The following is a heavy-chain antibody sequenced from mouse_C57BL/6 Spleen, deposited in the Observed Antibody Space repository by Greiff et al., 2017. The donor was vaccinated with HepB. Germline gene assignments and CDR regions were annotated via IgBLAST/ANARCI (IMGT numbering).Heavy chain of an antibody. Sequence: VQLKESGAELVRPGASVKLSCTASGFNIKDDYMHWVKQRPEQGLEWIGWIDPENGDTDYDPKFQGKATITADTSSNTAYLQLSSLTSEDTAVYYCTTGFSYSMDYWGQGTSVTVSS. CDR1: GFNIKDDY. V-gene: IGHV14-4*01. D-gene: IGHD2-10*01. J-gene: IGHJ4*01. CDR2: IDPENGDT. CDR3: TTGFSYSMDY.